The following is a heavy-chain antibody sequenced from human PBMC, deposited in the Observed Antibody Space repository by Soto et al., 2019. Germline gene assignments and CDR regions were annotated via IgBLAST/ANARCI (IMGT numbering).Heavy chain of an antibody. V-gene: IGHV3-21*04. CDR2: ISSSSSYI. Sequence: LSRAASRFTFYIYIINVFLQTPGKGLEWVSSISSSSSYIYYADSVKGRFTISRDNSKNTLYLQMNSLRAEDTAVYYCAKVPIDILPGYLEYLGQGTLVTVSS. CDR3: AKVPIDILPGYLEY. CDR1: RFTFYIYI. J-gene: IGHJ4*02. D-gene: IGHD3-9*01.